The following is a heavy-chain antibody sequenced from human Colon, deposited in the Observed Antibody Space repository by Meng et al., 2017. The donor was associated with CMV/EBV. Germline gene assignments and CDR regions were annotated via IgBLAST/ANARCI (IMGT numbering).Heavy chain of an antibody. J-gene: IGHJ4*02. Sequence: GGSLRLSCAASGFTFSSYGMHWVRQAPGKGLEWVAFIRYDGSNKYYADSVKGRFTISRDNSKNTLYLQMNSLRAEDTAVYYCAKPPIAVAGKYFDYWGQGTLVTLSS. V-gene: IGHV3-30*02. CDR3: AKPPIAVAGKYFDY. CDR2: IRYDGSNK. CDR1: GFTFSSYG. D-gene: IGHD6-19*01.